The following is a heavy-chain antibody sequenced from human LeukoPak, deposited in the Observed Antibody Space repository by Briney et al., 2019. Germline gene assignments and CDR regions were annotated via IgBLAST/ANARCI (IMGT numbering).Heavy chain of an antibody. V-gene: IGHV3-30*18. CDR2: ISYDGSNK. CDR1: GFTFSSYG. CDR3: AKDRVATTGYFDY. Sequence: GRSLRLSCAASGFTFSSYGMHWVRQAPGKGLEWVAVISYDGSNKYYADSVKGRFTISRDNSKNTLYLQMNSLRAEDTAVYYCAKDRVATTGYFDYWGQGTLVIVSS. D-gene: IGHD5-12*01. J-gene: IGHJ4*02.